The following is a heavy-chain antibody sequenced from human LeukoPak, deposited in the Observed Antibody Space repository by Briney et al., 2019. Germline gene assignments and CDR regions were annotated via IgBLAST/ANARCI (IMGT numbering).Heavy chain of an antibody. D-gene: IGHD3-22*01. CDR3: ARDTSSGYYFDY. CDR1: GYTFTGYY. Sequence: GASVKVSCKASGYTFTGYYMHWVRQAPGQGLEWMGIINPSGGSTSYAQKFQGRVTMTRDMSTSTVYMELSSLRSEDTAVYYCARDTSSGYYFDYWGQGTLVTVSS. V-gene: IGHV1-46*01. CDR2: INPSGGST. J-gene: IGHJ4*02.